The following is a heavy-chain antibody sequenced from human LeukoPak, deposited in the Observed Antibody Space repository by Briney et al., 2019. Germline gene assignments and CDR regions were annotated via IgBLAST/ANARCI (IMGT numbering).Heavy chain of an antibody. V-gene: IGHV1-46*01. CDR1: GYTFTSYY. CDR2: INPSGGST. D-gene: IGHD3-22*01. CDR3: ARDYDSSGYLFWGTRGGAFDI. J-gene: IGHJ3*02. Sequence: EASVKVSCKASGYTFTSYYMHWVRQAPGQGLEWMGIINPSGGSTSYAQKFQGRVTMTRDMSTSTVYMELSSLRSEDTAVYYCARDYDSSGYLFWGTRGGAFDIWGQGTMVTVSS.